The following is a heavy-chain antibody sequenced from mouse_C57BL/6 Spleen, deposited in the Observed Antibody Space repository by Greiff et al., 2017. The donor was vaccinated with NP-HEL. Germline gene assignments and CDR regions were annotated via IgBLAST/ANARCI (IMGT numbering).Heavy chain of an antibody. V-gene: IGHV14-4*01. CDR3: TTYYYGSSSYAMDY. J-gene: IGHJ4*01. CDR2: IGPENGDT. D-gene: IGHD1-1*01. CDR1: GFNIKDDY. Sequence: VQLQQSGAELVRPGASVKLSCTASGFNIKDDYMHWVKQRPEQGLEWIGWIGPENGDTEHASKFQGKATITADTSSNTAYLQLSSLTSEDAAVYYCTTYYYGSSSYAMDYWGQGTSVTVSS.